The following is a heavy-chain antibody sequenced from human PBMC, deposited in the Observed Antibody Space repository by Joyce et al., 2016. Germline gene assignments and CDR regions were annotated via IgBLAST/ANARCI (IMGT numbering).Heavy chain of an antibody. CDR1: GFIFSNYG. CDR3: ARDENGDYDFDY. CDR2: INSDSSNI. D-gene: IGHD4-17*01. V-gene: IGHV3-48*02. Sequence: EVKLVESGGGLVQPGASLSLSCAASGFIFSNYGRTWVRQAPGKVLEWVSHINSDSSNILYADSVKVRFTISRDNAQRSVYLHMNSLRDEDAALYYCARDENGDYDFDYWGQGTLVAISS. J-gene: IGHJ4*02.